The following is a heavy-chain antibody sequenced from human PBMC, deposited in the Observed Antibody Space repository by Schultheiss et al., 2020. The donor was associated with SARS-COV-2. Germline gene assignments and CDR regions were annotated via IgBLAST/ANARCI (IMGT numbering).Heavy chain of an antibody. CDR2: ISGSGGTT. CDR3: ARVRITMVRGLYYGMDV. J-gene: IGHJ6*02. Sequence: GGSLRLSCAASGFTFSRYWMSWVRQAPGKGLEWVSAISGSGGTTYYADSVRGRFTISRDNSRNILYLQMSSLRAEDTAVYYCARVRITMVRGLYYGMDVWGQGTTVTVSS. CDR1: GFTFSRYW. V-gene: IGHV3-23*01. D-gene: IGHD3-10*01.